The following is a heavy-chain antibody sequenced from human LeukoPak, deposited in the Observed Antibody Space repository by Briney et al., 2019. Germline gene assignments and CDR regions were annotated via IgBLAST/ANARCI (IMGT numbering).Heavy chain of an antibody. J-gene: IGHJ4*02. Sequence: GGSLRLSCAASGFTDITNDMTWVRQAPGKGLEWVSVLYSDGNTKYADSVQGRFTISRDNSKNTLYLEMNSLSPDDTAVYYCARGVEPLAANTLAYWGQGTLVTVSS. CDR3: ARGVEPLAANTLAY. D-gene: IGHD1-14*01. V-gene: IGHV3-53*01. CDR2: LYSDGNT. CDR1: GFTDITND.